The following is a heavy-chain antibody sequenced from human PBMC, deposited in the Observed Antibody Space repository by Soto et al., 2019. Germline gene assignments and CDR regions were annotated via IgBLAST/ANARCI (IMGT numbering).Heavy chain of an antibody. CDR1: GDSISDYY. D-gene: IGHD6-19*01. CDR3: ARSGYSSGWYTAFDS. Sequence: PSDTLSLTCSVSGDSISDYYWSWIRQPAGKGLEWIGRIHASGSTISNPSLRSRVGLSVDTSKNQFSLKLNSLTAADTAMYYCARSGYSSGWYTAFDSWSQGTLVTVSS. CDR2: IHASGST. J-gene: IGHJ4*02. V-gene: IGHV4-4*07.